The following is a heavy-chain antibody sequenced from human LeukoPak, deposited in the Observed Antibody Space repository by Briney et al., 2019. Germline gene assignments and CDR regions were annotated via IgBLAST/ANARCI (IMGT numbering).Heavy chain of an antibody. CDR2: ISAYNGNT. J-gene: IGHJ4*02. Sequence: ASVKVSCKASGYTFTSYGISWVRQAPGQGLEWMGWISAYNGNTNYAQKFQGRVTMTRDTSISTAYMELSRLRSDDTAVYYCARDGGPYDILTGYYTTEFDYWGQGTLVTVSS. V-gene: IGHV1-18*01. CDR3: ARDGGPYDILTGYYTTEFDY. D-gene: IGHD3-9*01. CDR1: GYTFTSYG.